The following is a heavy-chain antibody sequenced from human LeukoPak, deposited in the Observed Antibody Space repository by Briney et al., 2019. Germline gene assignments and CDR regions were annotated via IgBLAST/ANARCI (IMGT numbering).Heavy chain of an antibody. J-gene: IGHJ4*02. CDR3: AKRGVVIRGILVIGYHQEAYHYDF. Sequence: GRSLRLSCAASGLIFSNYAMSWVRQVPGRGLEWVSTISSRGESTYVADSVKCRFTISRDTSLNTLYLQMNNLRAEDTAVYFCAKRGVVIRGILVIGYHQEAYHYDFWGQGVLVTVSS. D-gene: IGHD3-10*01. CDR2: ISSRGEST. CDR1: GLIFSNYA. V-gene: IGHV3-23*01.